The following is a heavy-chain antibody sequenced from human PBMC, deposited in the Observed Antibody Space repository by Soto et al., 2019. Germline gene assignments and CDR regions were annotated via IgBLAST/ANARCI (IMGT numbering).Heavy chain of an antibody. CDR2: ITPILGTA. CDR1: GGTFSSYA. CDR3: ARLASLGYSSPFDY. J-gene: IGHJ4*02. D-gene: IGHD6-13*01. Sequence: QVQLVQSGAEVKKPGSSVKVSCKASGGTFSSYAISWVRQAPGQGLEWMGGITPILGTANYAQKFQGRVTITADESTSTDYMELSSLRSEDTAVYYCARLASLGYSSPFDYWGQGTLVTVSS. V-gene: IGHV1-69*01.